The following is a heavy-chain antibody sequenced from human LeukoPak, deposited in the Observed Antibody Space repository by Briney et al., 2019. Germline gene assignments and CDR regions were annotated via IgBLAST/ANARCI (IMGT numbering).Heavy chain of an antibody. CDR2: ISYNGGKK. CDR1: GFTFSSYA. J-gene: IGHJ4*02. V-gene: IGHV3-30*18. Sequence: GGSLRLSCVASGFTFSSYAMHWVRQAPGKGLEWLAVISYNGGKKYYVDSVKGRFTISRDNSKNTLYLQMNSLTSEDTAVFYCAKDLGLQTGFCFDSWGQGTLVTVSS. CDR3: AKDLGLQTGFCFDS. D-gene: IGHD5-24*01.